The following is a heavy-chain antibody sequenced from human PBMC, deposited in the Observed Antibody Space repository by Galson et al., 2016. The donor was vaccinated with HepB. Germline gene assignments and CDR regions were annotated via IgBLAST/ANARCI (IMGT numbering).Heavy chain of an antibody. CDR2: ITGSGDGT. V-gene: IGHV3-23*01. D-gene: IGHD6-25*01. CDR1: GFIFSSHH. J-gene: IGHJ5*02. Sequence: SLRLSCAASGFIFSSHHMSWVRHAPGKGLEWVSSITGSGDGTWYADSVRGRFTISRDNFNNMLHLQMNSLRVEDTATYYCAKGLSTEEAADWFDPWGQGILVTVSS. CDR3: AKGLSTEEAADWFDP.